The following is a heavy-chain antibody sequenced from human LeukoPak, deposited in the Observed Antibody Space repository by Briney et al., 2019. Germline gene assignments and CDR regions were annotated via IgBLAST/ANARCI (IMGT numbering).Heavy chain of an antibody. J-gene: IGHJ6*03. CDR1: GFTFSTYW. D-gene: IGHD1-7*01. CDR2: IKHDGSEK. Sequence: GGSLRLSCAASGFTFSTYWMSWVRQAPGKGLEWVANIKHDGSEKYYVDSVKGRFTISRDNAKNSLYLQMNSLRAEDTAVYYCARGTGTRYYYYFTDGWGKGTTATV. V-gene: IGHV3-7*01. CDR3: ARGTGTRYYYYFTDG.